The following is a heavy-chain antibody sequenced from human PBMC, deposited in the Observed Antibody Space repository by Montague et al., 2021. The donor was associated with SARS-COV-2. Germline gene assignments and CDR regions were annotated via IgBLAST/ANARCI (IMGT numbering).Heavy chain of an antibody. D-gene: IGHD6-13*01. CDR2: TYYRSMWKS. V-gene: IGHV6-1*01. Sequence: CAISGDSVSSNSATWNWIRQSPSRGLEWLGRTYYRSMWKSDYARXVKSRIAINPDTSKNQFSLQLSSVTPEDTALYYCVRGIEAPGSYDYWGQGTLVTVSS. CDR1: GDSVSSNSAT. CDR3: VRGIEAPGSYDY. J-gene: IGHJ4*02.